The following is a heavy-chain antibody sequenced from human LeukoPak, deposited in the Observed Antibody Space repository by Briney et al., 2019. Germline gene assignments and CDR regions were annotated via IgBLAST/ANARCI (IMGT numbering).Heavy chain of an antibody. Sequence: PSETLSLTCTVSGDSISSFFWSWIRQPAGKGLEWIGRIHGSGSTNYNPSLRSRVTMSVDTSKNQFSLKLNSVTAADTAVYYCAKWHIENLLRWFDPWGQGTLVTVSS. D-gene: IGHD2-21*01. CDR2: IHGSGST. J-gene: IGHJ5*02. V-gene: IGHV4-4*07. CDR1: GDSISSFF. CDR3: AKWHIENLLRWFDP.